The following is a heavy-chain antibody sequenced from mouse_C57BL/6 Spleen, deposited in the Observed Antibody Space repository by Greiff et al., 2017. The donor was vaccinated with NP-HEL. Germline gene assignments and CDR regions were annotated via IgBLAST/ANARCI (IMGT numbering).Heavy chain of an antibody. D-gene: IGHD1-1*01. Sequence: VKLVESGPGLVAPSQSLSITCTVSGFSLTSYGVDWVRQPPGKGLEWLGVIWGGGSTNYNSALMSRLSISKDNSKSQVFLKMNSLQTDETAMYYGANHICSCSFYAMDYWGQGTSVTVSS. V-gene: IGHV2-9*01. CDR3: ANHICSCSFYAMDY. CDR1: GFSLTSYG. J-gene: IGHJ4*01. CDR2: IWGGGST.